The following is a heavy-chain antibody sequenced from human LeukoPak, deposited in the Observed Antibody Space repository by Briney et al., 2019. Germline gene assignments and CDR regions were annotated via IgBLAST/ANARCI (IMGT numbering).Heavy chain of an antibody. CDR2: IYSGGST. Sequence: GGSLRLSCAASGFTVSSNYMSWVRQAPGKGLEWVSVIYSGGSTYYADSVKGRFTISRDNSKNTLYLQMNSLRAEDTAVYYCARMYGGYGNYFDYWGQGTLVTVSS. V-gene: IGHV3-66*01. J-gene: IGHJ4*02. D-gene: IGHD5-12*01. CDR3: ARMYGGYGNYFDY. CDR1: GFTVSSNY.